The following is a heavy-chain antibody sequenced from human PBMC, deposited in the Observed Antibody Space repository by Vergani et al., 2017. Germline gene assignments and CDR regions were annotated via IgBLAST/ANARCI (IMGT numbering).Heavy chain of an antibody. D-gene: IGHD6-6*01. V-gene: IGHV4-59*01. CDR3: ASESSIAAPVPGRWAYYYYYMDV. CDR2: IYYSGST. J-gene: IGHJ6*03. CDR1: GGSISSYY. Sequence: QVQLQESGPGLVKPSETLSLTCTVSGGSISSYYWSWIRQPPGKGLEWIGYIYYSGSTNYNPSLKGRVTISVDTSKNQFSLKLSSVTAADTAVYYCASESSIAAPVPGRWAYYYYYMDVWGKGTTVTVSS.